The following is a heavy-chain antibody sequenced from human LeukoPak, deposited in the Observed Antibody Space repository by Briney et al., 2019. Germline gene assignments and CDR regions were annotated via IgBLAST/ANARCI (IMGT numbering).Heavy chain of an antibody. V-gene: IGHV7-4-1*02. J-gene: IGHJ5*02. CDR2: INTNTGNP. CDR3: ARIRYCSSTSCYRFDP. Sequence: ASVKVSCKASGYTFTSYAMNWVRQAPGQGLEWMGWINTNTGNPTYAQGFTGRFVFSLDTSVSTAYLRISSLKAEDTAVYYCARIRYCSSTSCYRFDPWGQGTLVTVSS. D-gene: IGHD2-2*02. CDR1: GYTFTSYA.